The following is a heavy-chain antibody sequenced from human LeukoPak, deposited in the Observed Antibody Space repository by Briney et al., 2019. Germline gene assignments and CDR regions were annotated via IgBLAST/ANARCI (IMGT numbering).Heavy chain of an antibody. CDR2: ISYDGSNK. CDR3: AKDRDSSGYYLALDY. J-gene: IGHJ4*02. D-gene: IGHD3-22*01. Sequence: GGSLRLSCAASGFTFSSYGMHWVRKAPGKGLEGGAVISYDGSNKYYADSVKGRFTISRDNSKNTLYLQMNSLRAEDTAVYYCAKDRDSSGYYLALDYWGQGTLVTVSS. V-gene: IGHV3-30*18. CDR1: GFTFSSYG.